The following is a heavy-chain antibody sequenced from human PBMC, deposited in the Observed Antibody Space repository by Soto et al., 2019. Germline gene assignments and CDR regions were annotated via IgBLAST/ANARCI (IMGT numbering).Heavy chain of an antibody. CDR2: IYSAGNT. V-gene: IGHV3-66*04. J-gene: IGHJ6*02. CDR1: GFTVSSNY. D-gene: IGHD2-2*01. CDR3: ARQLVPAASSSYYYGMDV. Sequence: PWGALRLSCAASGFTVSSNYMSWVRQAPGKGLEWISIIYSAGNTYYADSVKGRFTISRDNSKNTLYLQMNSLGAEDTAVYYCARQLVPAASSSYYYGMDVWGQGTTVTVSS.